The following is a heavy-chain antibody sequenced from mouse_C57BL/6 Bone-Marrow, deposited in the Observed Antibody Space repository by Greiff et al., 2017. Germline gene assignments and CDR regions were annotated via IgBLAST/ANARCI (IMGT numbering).Heavy chain of an antibody. CDR3: ASYRGFHYGENFDV. D-gene: IGHD1-2*01. Sequence: EVKLVESGGGLVQPGGSLSLSCAASGFTFTDYYMSWVRQPPGKALEWLGFIRNKANGYTTEYSASVKGRFTISRDNSQSILYLQMNALRAEDSASYYCASYRGFHYGENFDVGGTGTTVTVSS. J-gene: IGHJ1*03. CDR2: IRNKANGYTT. V-gene: IGHV7-3*01. CDR1: GFTFTDYY.